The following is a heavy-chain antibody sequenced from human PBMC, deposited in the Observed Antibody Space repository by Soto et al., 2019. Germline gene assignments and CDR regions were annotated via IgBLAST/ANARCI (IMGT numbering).Heavy chain of an antibody. CDR1: GYSFTIYW. CDR2: IYPGDSDT. V-gene: IGHV5-51*01. CDR3: ARESPYYYDSSGYYSNWFDP. D-gene: IGHD3-22*01. J-gene: IGHJ5*02. Sequence: PGESLKISCKGSGYSFTIYWIGWVRQMPGKGLEWMGIIYPGDSDTRYSPSFQGHVTISADKSISTAYLQWSSLKASDTAMYYCARESPYYYDSSGYYSNWFDPWGQGTLVTVSS.